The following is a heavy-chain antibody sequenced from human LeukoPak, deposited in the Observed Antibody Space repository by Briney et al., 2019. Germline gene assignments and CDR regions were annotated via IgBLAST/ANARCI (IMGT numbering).Heavy chain of an antibody. J-gene: IGHJ5*02. CDR1: GVSISSVVYY. V-gene: IGHV4-31*02. D-gene: IGHD7-27*01. Sequence: TLCLSCAVSGVSISSVVYYWSWIGQPPGKGLEWIGYIYYSGSTYYNPSLKSRVTISVDTSKNQFSLKLSSVTAADTAVYYCARELGMPPLFDPWGQGTLVTVSS. CDR3: ARELGMPPLFDP. CDR2: IYYSGST.